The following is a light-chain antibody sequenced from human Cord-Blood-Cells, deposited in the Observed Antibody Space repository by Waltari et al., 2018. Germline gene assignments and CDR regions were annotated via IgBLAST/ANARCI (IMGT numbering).Light chain of an antibody. Sequence: QSALTQPASVPGSPGQSTTIPCTGPSIALGGYNFASWYQQHPCKAPKLMIYDVSNRPSGVSNRFSCSKSGNTVSLTISGLQAEDEADYYCSSYTSSSTYVFGTGTKVTVL. CDR1: SIALGGYNF. CDR2: DVS. J-gene: IGLJ1*01. V-gene: IGLV2-14*03. CDR3: SSYTSSSTYV.